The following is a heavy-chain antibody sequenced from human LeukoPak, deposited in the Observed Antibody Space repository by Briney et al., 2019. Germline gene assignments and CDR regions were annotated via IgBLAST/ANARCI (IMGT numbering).Heavy chain of an antibody. CDR1: GFTFSNYG. CDR3: ARQGITQGFDY. Sequence: GGSLRLSCAASGFTFSNYGMHWVRQAPGKGLEWVAVISYDGSNKYYADSVKGRFTISRDNSKNTLYLQMNSLRAEDTAVYYCARQGITQGFDYWGQGTLVTVSS. V-gene: IGHV3-30*03. CDR2: ISYDGSNK. D-gene: IGHD3-10*01. J-gene: IGHJ4*02.